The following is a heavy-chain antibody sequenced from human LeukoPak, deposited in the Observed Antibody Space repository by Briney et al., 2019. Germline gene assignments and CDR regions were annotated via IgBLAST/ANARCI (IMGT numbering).Heavy chain of an antibody. Sequence: PGGSLRLSCAASGFTFSNYWMQWVRQAPGKGLLWVSRINSDGTSTSYADSVKGRFTISRDNSKNTLYLQMNSLRAEDTAVYYCASGSYYAYWGQGTLVTVSS. D-gene: IGHD1-26*01. V-gene: IGHV3-74*01. CDR3: ASGSYYAY. CDR1: GFTFSNYW. J-gene: IGHJ4*02. CDR2: INSDGTST.